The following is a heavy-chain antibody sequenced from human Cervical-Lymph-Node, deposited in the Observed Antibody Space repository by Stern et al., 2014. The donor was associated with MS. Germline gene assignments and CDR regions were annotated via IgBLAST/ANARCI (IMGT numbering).Heavy chain of an antibody. CDR2: IHYSGNT. V-gene: IGHV4-31*03. Sequence: QVQLVQSGPGLVKPSQTLSLTCTVSGGSVSTEGYYWSRIRQLPGKGLEWIGYIHYSGNTHYNPSLKSRVTISVDTSKNQFALKLNSVTAADTAVYYCASPTGHWGQGALVTVSS. J-gene: IGHJ1*01. CDR3: ASPTGH. CDR1: GGSVSTEGYY. D-gene: IGHD1-1*01.